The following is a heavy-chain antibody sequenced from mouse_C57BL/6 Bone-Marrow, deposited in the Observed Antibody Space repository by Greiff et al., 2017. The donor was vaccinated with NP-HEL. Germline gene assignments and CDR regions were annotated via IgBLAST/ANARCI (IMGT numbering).Heavy chain of an antibody. V-gene: IGHV10-3*01. Sequence: EVQVVESGGGLVQPKGSLKLSCAASGFTFNTYAMHWVRQAPGKGLEWVARIRSKSSNYATYYADSVKDRFTISRDDSQSMLYLQMNNLKTEDTAMYYCVSPLITTVVAPYAMDYWGQGTSVTVSS. CDR2: IRSKSSNYAT. J-gene: IGHJ4*01. D-gene: IGHD1-1*01. CDR1: GFTFNTYA. CDR3: VSPLITTVVAPYAMDY.